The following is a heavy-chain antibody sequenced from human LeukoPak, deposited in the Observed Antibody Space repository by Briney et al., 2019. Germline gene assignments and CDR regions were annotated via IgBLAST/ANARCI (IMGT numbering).Heavy chain of an antibody. D-gene: IGHD3-22*01. CDR2: ISGSGGST. J-gene: IGHJ4*02. CDR1: GFTFSSYA. V-gene: IGHV3-23*01. Sequence: GGSLRLSCAASGFTFSSYAMSWVRQAPGKGLEWVSAISGSGGSTYYADTVQGRFTISRDNSNNTLYLQMNSLRAEDTAVYYCAKWLDSRGFYWGQGTLVTVSS. CDR3: AKWLDSRGFY.